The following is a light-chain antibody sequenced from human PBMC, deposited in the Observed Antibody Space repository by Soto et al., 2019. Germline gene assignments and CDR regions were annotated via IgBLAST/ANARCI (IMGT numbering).Light chain of an antibody. CDR3: CSYTSSSIRV. J-gene: IGLJ3*02. CDR2: EVR. Sequence: QSALTQPASVSGSPGQSITISCTGTSSDVGGYNHVSWYQQHPGKAPKLIIYEVRNRPSGVSNRLSGSKSGNTASLTIYGLQADDEADYYCCSYTSSSIRVFGGGTKVTVL. V-gene: IGLV2-14*01. CDR1: SSDVGGYNH.